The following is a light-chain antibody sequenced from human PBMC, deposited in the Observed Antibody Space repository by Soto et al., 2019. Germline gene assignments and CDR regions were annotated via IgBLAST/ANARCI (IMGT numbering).Light chain of an antibody. CDR1: QYIGSA. Sequence: EVVLTQSPATLSVSPGDRATLSCRASQYIGSAVAWYHQRSGQAPRLLIFDASIRVPTTPARFSGSVSGTEFTLTISSLEYEDFAVHLCQQYGDRPRTFGQGTKVDIK. V-gene: IGKV3-15*01. CDR2: DAS. J-gene: IGKJ1*01. CDR3: QQYGDRPRT.